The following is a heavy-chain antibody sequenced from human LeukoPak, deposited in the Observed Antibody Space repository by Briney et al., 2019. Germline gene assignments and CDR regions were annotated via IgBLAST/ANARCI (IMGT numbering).Heavy chain of an antibody. CDR3: ARGPPRRKGDYFDI. V-gene: IGHV4-34*01. J-gene: IGHJ3*02. D-gene: IGHD4-17*01. CDR1: GGSFSGYY. Sequence: SETLSLTCAVYGGSFSGYYWSWIRQPPGKGLEWIGEINHSESTNYNPSLKSRVIISVDTSKNQFSLKLSSVTAADTAVYYCARGPPRRKGDYFDIWGQGTMVTVSS. CDR2: INHSEST.